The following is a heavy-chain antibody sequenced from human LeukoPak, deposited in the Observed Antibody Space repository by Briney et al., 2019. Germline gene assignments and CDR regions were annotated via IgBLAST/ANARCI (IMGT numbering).Heavy chain of an antibody. D-gene: IGHD6-13*01. J-gene: IGHJ4*02. CDR1: GYTFTSYY. Sequence: ASVKVXCXASGYTFTSYYMHWVRQAPGQGLEWMGIINPSGGSTSYAQKFQGRVTMTRDTSTSTVYMELSSLRSEDTAVYYCARVTAAAGELWGQGTLVTVSS. CDR3: ARVTAAAGEL. V-gene: IGHV1-46*01. CDR2: INPSGGST.